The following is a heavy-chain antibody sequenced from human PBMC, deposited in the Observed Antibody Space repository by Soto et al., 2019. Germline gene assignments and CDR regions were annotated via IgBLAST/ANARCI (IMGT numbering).Heavy chain of an antibody. CDR1: GYSFTSYW. CDR3: ARRSSIAAAGFGMDV. V-gene: IGHV5-10-1*01. Sequence: PGESLKISCKGSGYSFTSYWISWVRQMPGKGLEWMGRIDPSDSYTNYSPSFQGHVTISADKSISTAYLQWSSLKASDTAMYYCARRSSIAAAGFGMDVWGQGTTVTVS. CDR2: IDPSDSYT. D-gene: IGHD6-13*01. J-gene: IGHJ6*02.